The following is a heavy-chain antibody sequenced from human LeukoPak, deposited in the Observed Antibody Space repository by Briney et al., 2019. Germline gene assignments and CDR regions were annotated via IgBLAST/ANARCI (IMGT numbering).Heavy chain of an antibody. CDR1: GFTFSSYW. J-gene: IGHJ6*03. D-gene: IGHD3-3*01. Sequence: GGSLRLSCAASGFTFSSYWMSWVRQAPGKGLEWVANIKQDGSEKYYVDSVKGRFTISGDNAKNSLYLQMNSLRAEDTAVYYCASFLRILEWSYYYYYMDVWGKGTTVTVSS. CDR3: ASFLRILEWSYYYYYMDV. CDR2: IKQDGSEK. V-gene: IGHV3-7*01.